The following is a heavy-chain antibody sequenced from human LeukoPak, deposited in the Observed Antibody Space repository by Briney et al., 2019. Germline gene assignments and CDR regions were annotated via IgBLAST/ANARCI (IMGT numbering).Heavy chain of an antibody. CDR1: GFTFDDYA. D-gene: IGHD1-26*01. V-gene: IGHV3-9*01. Sequence: ETGGSLRLSCAASGFTFDDYAMHWVRQAPGKGLEWVSGISWNSGSIGYADSVKGRFTISRDNAKNSLYLQMNSLRAEDTALYYCAKVAATEYYFDYWGQGTLVTVSS. J-gene: IGHJ4*02. CDR2: ISWNSGSI. CDR3: AKVAATEYYFDY.